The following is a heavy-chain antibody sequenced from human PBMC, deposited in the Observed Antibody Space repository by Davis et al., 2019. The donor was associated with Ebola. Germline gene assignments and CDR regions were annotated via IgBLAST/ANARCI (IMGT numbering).Heavy chain of an antibody. CDR3: ARASFGYNSGWYADY. J-gene: IGHJ4*02. Sequence: SVKVSCKASGFILTNYAIHRDRHGPGQRFEWMGWVNGGNGNTKYSQRFQGRVTITTDTSASTVYFDLTSLRSDDTAVFYCARASFGYNSGWYADYWGPGSLVTVSS. D-gene: IGHD6-19*01. CDR1: GFILTNYA. V-gene: IGHV1-3*01. CDR2: VNGGNGNT.